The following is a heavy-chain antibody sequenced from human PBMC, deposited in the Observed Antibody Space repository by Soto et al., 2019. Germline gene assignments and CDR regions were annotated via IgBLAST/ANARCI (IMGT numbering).Heavy chain of an antibody. J-gene: IGHJ4*02. CDR2: IWYDGSNK. D-gene: IGHD3-16*02. Sequence: GGSLRLSCAASGFSFSNYGMNWVRQAPGKGLEWVAVIWYDGSNKYYADSVKGRFTISRDNSKSTLYLQMNSLRAEDTAVYYCAKGYRTYYFDYWGQGTLVTVSS. CDR3: AKGYRTYYFDY. CDR1: GFSFSNYG. V-gene: IGHV3-33*06.